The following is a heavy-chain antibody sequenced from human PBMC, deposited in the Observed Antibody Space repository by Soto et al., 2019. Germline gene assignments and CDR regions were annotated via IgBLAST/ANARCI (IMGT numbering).Heavy chain of an antibody. CDR2: VYSTGGT. Sequence: QVQLQQSGPGLVKPSETLSLTCSVSSGPSSSHNWGWIRQPPGRGLEWIGYVYSTGGTSYNPSPKTRATISADTSTNHISLTLTAVTAADTAVYYCVRQGIGTLHGLVDVWGQGTTVRVSS. D-gene: IGHD3-10*01. CDR1: SGPSSSHN. V-gene: IGHV4-59*08. J-gene: IGHJ6*02. CDR3: VRQGIGTLHGLVDV.